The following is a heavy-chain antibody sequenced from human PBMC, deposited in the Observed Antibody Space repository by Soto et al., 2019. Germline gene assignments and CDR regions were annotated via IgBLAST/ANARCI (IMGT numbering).Heavy chain of an antibody. V-gene: IGHV1-69*01. Sequence: QVQLEQSGGEVKKPGSSVKVSCKASGVTFSKFIMTWVRQAPGLGLEWVGGIIPIFGTANYAQKFQGRVTITADESTSTSYLGVSNLRSEDTAVYYCAKVRYSSPMGYYYGMEVWGQGTAVTVSS. J-gene: IGHJ6*02. D-gene: IGHD6-19*01. CDR1: GVTFSKFI. CDR2: IIPIFGTA. CDR3: AKVRYSSPMGYYYGMEV.